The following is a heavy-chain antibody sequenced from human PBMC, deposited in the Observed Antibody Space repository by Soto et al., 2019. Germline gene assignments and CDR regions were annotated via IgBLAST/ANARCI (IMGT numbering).Heavy chain of an antibody. V-gene: IGHV3-73*01. Sequence: RLSCAASGFTFSGSAMHWVRQASGKGLEWVGRIRDKANSYATAYTASEKGRFTISRDDSKNTAYLQMNSLKTEDTAVYYCTRLYCGGDCDFDSWGQGTLVTVS. CDR1: GFTFSGSA. D-gene: IGHD2-21*02. J-gene: IGHJ4*02. CDR2: IRDKANSYAT. CDR3: TRLYCGGDCDFDS.